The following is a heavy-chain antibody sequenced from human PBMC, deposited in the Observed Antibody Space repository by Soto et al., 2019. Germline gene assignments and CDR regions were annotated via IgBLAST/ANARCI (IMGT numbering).Heavy chain of an antibody. Sequence: QVQLVESGGGVVQPGRSLRLSCAASGFTFSSYAMHWVRQAPGKGLEWVAVISYDGSNKYYADSVKGRFTISRDNSKNTLYLQMNSLRAEDTAVYYCARDLPSPGRITIFGVAYHYYYYYGMDVWGQGTTVTVSS. J-gene: IGHJ6*02. D-gene: IGHD3-3*01. V-gene: IGHV3-30-3*01. CDR2: ISYDGSNK. CDR3: ARDLPSPGRITIFGVAYHYYYYYGMDV. CDR1: GFTFSSYA.